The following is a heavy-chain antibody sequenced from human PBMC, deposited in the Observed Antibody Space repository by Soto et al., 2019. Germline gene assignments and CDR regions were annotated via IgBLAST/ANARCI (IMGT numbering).Heavy chain of an antibody. CDR2: ISGSGGST. Sequence: GGSLRLSCAASGFTFSSYAMSWVRQAPGKGLEWVSAISGSGGSTYYADSVKGRFTTSRDNSKNTLYLQMNSLRAEDTAVYYCAKEQPGITIFGVVIPNNYYYYMDVWGKGTTVTVSS. D-gene: IGHD3-3*01. V-gene: IGHV3-23*01. CDR1: GFTFSSYA. J-gene: IGHJ6*03. CDR3: AKEQPGITIFGVVIPNNYYYYMDV.